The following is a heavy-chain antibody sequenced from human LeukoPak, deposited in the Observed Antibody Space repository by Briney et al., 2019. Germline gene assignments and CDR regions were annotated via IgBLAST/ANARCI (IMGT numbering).Heavy chain of an antibody. J-gene: IGHJ4*02. CDR2: ISSGGST. CDR1: GFTFSSYA. Sequence: PGGSLRLSCAASGFTFSSYAMSWVRQAPGKGLEWVSAISSGGSTYYGDSVKGRFTISRDNSKNTPYLQMNSLRAEDTAVYYCAKPGVWGRYDILTGYYYWGQGTQVTVSS. CDR3: AKPGVWGRYDILTGYYY. V-gene: IGHV3-23*01. D-gene: IGHD3-9*01.